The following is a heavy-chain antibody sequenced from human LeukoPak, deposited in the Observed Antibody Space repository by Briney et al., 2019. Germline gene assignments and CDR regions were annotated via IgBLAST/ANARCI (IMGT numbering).Heavy chain of an antibody. Sequence: GGSLRLSYAASGFTVSSNYMSWVRQAPGKGLEWVSVIYSGGSTYYADSVKGRFTISRDNSKNTLYLQMNSLRAEDTAVYYCARDLTTVTTHLYDYWGQGTLVTVSS. J-gene: IGHJ4*02. D-gene: IGHD4-17*01. CDR1: GFTVSSNY. CDR2: IYSGGST. V-gene: IGHV3-53*01. CDR3: ARDLTTVTTHLYDY.